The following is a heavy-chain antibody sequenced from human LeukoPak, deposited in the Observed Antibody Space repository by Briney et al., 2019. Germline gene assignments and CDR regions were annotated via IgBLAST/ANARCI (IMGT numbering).Heavy chain of an antibody. J-gene: IGHJ4*02. CDR1: GFTFSDHY. V-gene: IGHV3-72*01. D-gene: IGHD1-26*01. CDR3: TRLSLKYSSDY. CDR2: SRNKANSYST. Sequence: QPGGSLRLSCAASGFTFSDHYMDCVRQAPGKGLEWVGRSRNKANSYSTEYAASVKGRFTISRDDSENSLYLQMNSLITEDTAVYYCTRLSLKYSSDYWGQGTLVTLSS.